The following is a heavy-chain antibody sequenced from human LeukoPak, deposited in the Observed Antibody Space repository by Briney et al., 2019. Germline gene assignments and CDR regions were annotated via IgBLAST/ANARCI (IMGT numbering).Heavy chain of an antibody. J-gene: IGHJ4*02. V-gene: IGHV3-23*01. CDR1: GFTFSSYA. D-gene: IGHD4-23*01. Sequence: GGSLRLSCTASGFTFSSYAMSWVRQAPGKGLEWVSAISGSGGSTYYADSVKGRFTISRDNSRNTVSLQMSSLRAEDTAVYYCASHSAYGGNPEESYFDYWGQGTLVTVSS. CDR2: ISGSGGST. CDR3: ASHSAYGGNPEESYFDY.